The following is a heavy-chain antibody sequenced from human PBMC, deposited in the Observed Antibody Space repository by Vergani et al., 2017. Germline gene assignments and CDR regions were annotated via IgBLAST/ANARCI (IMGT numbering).Heavy chain of an antibody. V-gene: IGHV4-34*01. Sequence: QVQLQQWGAGLLKPSETLSLTCAVYGGSFSGYYWSWIRQPPGKGLEWIGEINHSGSTNYNPSLKSRVTISVDTSKNQFSLKLSSVTAADTAVYYCARDHTVTTGLYYYYGMDVWGQGTTVTVSS. D-gene: IGHD4-17*01. J-gene: IGHJ6*02. CDR2: INHSGST. CDR1: GGSFSGYY. CDR3: ARDHTVTTGLYYYYGMDV.